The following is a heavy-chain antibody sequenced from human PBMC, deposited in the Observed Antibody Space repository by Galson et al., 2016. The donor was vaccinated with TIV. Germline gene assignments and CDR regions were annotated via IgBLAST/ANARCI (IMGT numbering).Heavy chain of an antibody. CDR3: ASTVTGTRYYGMDV. V-gene: IGHV3-53*01. CDR1: GFSVSSNY. CDR2: IYSGGNT. D-gene: IGHD1-20*01. J-gene: IGHJ6*02. Sequence: SLRLSCAASGFSVSSNYMTWVRQAPGKGLECVSVIYSGGNTYYADSVKGRFTISRDNSKSSLYPQMNRLRAEDTAVYYCASTVTGTRYYGMDVWGQGTMVTVSS.